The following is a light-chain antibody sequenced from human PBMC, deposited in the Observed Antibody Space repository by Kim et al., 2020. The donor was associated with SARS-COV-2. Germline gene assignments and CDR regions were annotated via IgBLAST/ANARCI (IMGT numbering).Light chain of an antibody. J-gene: IGLJ3*02. CDR1: SGSIASTS. CDR3: QSHDGSPWV. CDR2: EDN. Sequence: GKTVTSACTRSSGSIASTSVQWYQQRPGSSPTIVIYEDNRRPSGVPDRFSASIDSSSNSASLTISGLKTEDEADYYCQSHDGSPWVFGGGTQLTVL. V-gene: IGLV6-57*01.